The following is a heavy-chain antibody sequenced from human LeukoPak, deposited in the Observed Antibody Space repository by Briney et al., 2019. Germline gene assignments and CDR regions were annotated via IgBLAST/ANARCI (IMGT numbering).Heavy chain of an antibody. Sequence: ASVKVSCKASGYTFTSYGISWVRQAPGQGLEWMGWISAYNGNTNYAQKFQGRVTMTRDMSTSTVYMELSSLRSEDTAVYYCARDKSSSSSYYYYYYYYMDVWGKGTTVTVSS. CDR2: ISAYNGNT. CDR3: ARDKSSSSSYYYYYYYYMDV. J-gene: IGHJ6*03. CDR1: GYTFTSYG. D-gene: IGHD6-6*01. V-gene: IGHV1-18*01.